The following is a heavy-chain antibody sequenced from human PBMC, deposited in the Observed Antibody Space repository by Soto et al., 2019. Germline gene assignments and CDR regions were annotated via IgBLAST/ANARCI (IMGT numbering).Heavy chain of an antibody. CDR1: GFTFSSYG. D-gene: IGHD3-22*01. CDR2: ISYDGSNK. Sequence: GGSLRLSCAASGFTFSSYGMHWVRQAPGKGLEWVAVISYDGSNKYYADSVKGRFTISRDNSKNTLYLQMNSLRAEDTAVYYCAKGHSSGYLDAFDIWGQGTMVTVSS. CDR3: AKGHSSGYLDAFDI. V-gene: IGHV3-30*18. J-gene: IGHJ3*02.